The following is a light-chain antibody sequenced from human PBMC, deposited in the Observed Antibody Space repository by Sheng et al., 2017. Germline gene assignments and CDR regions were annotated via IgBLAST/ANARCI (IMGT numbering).Light chain of an antibody. J-gene: IGKJ2*01. Sequence: DVVLTQSPLSLPVTLGQPASISCKSSQSLVHSDGNTHLNWFQQRPGQSPRRLIYRVYNRDYGVPDRFSGSGSGTDFTLRISRVEAEDVGVYYCMQGTHWKTFGQGTKLEI. CDR1: QSLVHSDGNTH. CDR2: RVY. V-gene: IGKV2-30*02. CDR3: MQGTHWKT.